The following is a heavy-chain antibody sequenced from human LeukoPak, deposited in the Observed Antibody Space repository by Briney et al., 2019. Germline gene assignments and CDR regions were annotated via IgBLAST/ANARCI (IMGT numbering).Heavy chain of an antibody. J-gene: IGHJ4*02. CDR2: IEQDGSEK. CDR1: GFTSSSYW. Sequence: GGSLRLSCAVSGFTSSSYWMSWVRQAPGKGLEWVANIEQDGSEKYYVDSVKGRFSISRDNAKNSLYLQMNSLRAEDTAVYYCARVRAGYYYDYWGQGTLVTVSS. CDR3: ARVRAGYYYDY. D-gene: IGHD3-22*01. V-gene: IGHV3-7*01.